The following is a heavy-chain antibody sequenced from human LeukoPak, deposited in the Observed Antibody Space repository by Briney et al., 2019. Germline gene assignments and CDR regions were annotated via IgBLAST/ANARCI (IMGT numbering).Heavy chain of an antibody. CDR2: INHSGST. Sequence: SETLSLTCAVYGGSLNGYYWSWIRQPPGKGLEWIAEINHSGSTNYNPSLKSRVTISVDTSKNQFSLKLSSVTAADTAVYYCARRRPRDGYNRNGFDYWGQGTLVTVSS. D-gene: IGHD5-24*01. J-gene: IGHJ4*02. CDR3: ARRRPRDGYNRNGFDY. CDR1: GGSLNGYY. V-gene: IGHV4-34*01.